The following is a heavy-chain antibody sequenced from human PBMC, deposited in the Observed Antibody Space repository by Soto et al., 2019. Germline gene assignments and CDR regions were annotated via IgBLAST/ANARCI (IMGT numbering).Heavy chain of an antibody. Sequence: EVQLLESGGGLVQPGGSLRLSCAASGFTFSSYSMSWVRQAPGKGLEWVSAISGSCGSTYYADSVKGRFTISRANSKNTLYLQMNNLIAEDTAVYYCAKDHSYVSSGYYLGYYDYWGQGTLVTVSS. V-gene: IGHV3-23*01. CDR2: ISGSCGST. CDR3: AKDHSYVSSGYYLGYYDY. CDR1: GFTFSSYS. D-gene: IGHD3-22*01. J-gene: IGHJ4*02.